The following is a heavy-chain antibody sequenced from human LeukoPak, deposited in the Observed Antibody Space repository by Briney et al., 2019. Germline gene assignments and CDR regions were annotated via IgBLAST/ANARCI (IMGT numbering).Heavy chain of an antibody. CDR2: ISAYNGNT. Sequence: ASVKVSCKASGYTFTSYGISWVRQAPGQGLEWMGWISAYNGNTNYAQKLQGRVTMTTDTSTSTAYMELSRLRSDDKAVYYCARSEQFPYYMDVWGKGTTVTVSS. D-gene: IGHD6-19*01. CDR1: GYTFTSYG. CDR3: ARSEQFPYYMDV. V-gene: IGHV1-18*01. J-gene: IGHJ6*03.